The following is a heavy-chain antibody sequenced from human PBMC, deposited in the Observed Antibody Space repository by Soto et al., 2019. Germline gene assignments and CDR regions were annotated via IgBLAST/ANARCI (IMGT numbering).Heavy chain of an antibody. CDR3: ARDPVRGVIAGGPPHNWFEP. D-gene: IGHD3-10*01. Sequence: QVQLVQSGAEVKKPGASVKVSCKASGYTFTSYYMHWVRQAPGQGLEWMGISNPSGGSTSYAHKFQGRVTMTRDTSTSTVDMELRSLRCEDTAVYYCARDPVRGVIAGGPPHNWFEPWGQGSLVTVSP. V-gene: IGHV1-46*01. J-gene: IGHJ5*02. CDR1: GYTFTSYY. CDR2: SNPSGGST.